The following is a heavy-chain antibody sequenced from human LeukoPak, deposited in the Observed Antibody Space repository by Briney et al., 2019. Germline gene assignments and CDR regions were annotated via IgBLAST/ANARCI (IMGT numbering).Heavy chain of an antibody. CDR1: GFTFSSYA. J-gene: IGHJ6*02. V-gene: IGHV3-23*01. Sequence: GGSLRLSCAASGFTFSSYAMSWVRQAPGKGLEWVSAISDSGGSTYYADSVKGRFTISRDNSKNTLYLQMNSLRAEDTAVYYCAKSWAVPAAILRNYYYYYGMDVWGQGTTVTVSS. D-gene: IGHD2-2*02. CDR3: AKSWAVPAAILRNYYYYYGMDV. CDR2: ISDSGGST.